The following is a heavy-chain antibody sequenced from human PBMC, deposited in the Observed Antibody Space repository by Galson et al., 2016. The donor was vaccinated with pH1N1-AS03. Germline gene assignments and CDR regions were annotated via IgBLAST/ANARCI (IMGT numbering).Heavy chain of an antibody. CDR1: GASINSNTNY. CDR2: IFYTATT. D-gene: IGHD3-10*01. Sequence: TLSLTCAVSGASINSNTNYWSWVRQFPGKGLEWIGYIFYTATTYYSSSLTGRVTISVDTSKAQFSLELKSVTAADSAIYVCAREGVAGTFDFWGQGILVTVSS. CDR3: AREGVAGTFDF. V-gene: IGHV4-31*11. J-gene: IGHJ4*02.